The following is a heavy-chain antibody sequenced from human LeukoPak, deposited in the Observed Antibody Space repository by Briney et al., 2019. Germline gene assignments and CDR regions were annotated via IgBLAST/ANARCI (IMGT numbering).Heavy chain of an antibody. CDR2: IYYSGST. CDR3: ARAEPPGYSSSSFDY. CDR1: GGSISSYY. D-gene: IGHD6-13*01. Sequence: TSETLSLTCTVSGGSISSYYWSWIRQPPGKGLEWIGYIYYSGSTNYNPSLKSRVTISVDTSKNQFSLKLSSVTAADTAVYYCARAEPPGYSSSSFDYWGQGTLVTVSS. V-gene: IGHV4-59*12. J-gene: IGHJ4*02.